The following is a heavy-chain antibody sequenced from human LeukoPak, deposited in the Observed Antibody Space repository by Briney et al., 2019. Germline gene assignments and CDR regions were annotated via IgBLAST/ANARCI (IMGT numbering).Heavy chain of an antibody. D-gene: IGHD3-10*01. CDR1: GFIFRSYA. J-gene: IGHJ6*03. V-gene: IGHV3-23*01. CDR2: LSGTGGTT. Sequence: GGSLRLSCAASGFIFRSYAMSWVRQAPGKGLEWVSSLSGTGGTTFYADSVKGRFTISRDNSRNTLYLQMNSLRAEDTAVYYCARDKGDYYGSGSYYKPRGYYYYMDVWGKGTTVTVSS. CDR3: ARDKGDYYGSGSYYKPRGYYYYMDV.